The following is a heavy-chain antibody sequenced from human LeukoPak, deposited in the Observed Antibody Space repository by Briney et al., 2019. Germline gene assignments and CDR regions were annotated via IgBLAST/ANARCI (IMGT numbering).Heavy chain of an antibody. Sequence: GGSLRLSCAASGFTFSNYALHWVRQAPGKGLEYVSAISTNGDATFYANSVKGRFTISRDNSKNTLYLQMGSLRAEDMAVYYCARVGNYREFDYWGQGTLVNVSS. J-gene: IGHJ4*02. D-gene: IGHD1-7*01. CDR1: GFTFSNYA. CDR2: ISTNGDAT. CDR3: ARVGNYREFDY. V-gene: IGHV3-64*01.